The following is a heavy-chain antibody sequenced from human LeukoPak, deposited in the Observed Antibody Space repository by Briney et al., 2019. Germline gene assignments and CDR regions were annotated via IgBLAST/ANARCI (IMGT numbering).Heavy chain of an antibody. Sequence: GASVTVSCKASGYTFTSYGINWVRQAPGQGLEWMGWISAYNSNTNYAQKLQGRVTMTTDTSTSTAYMELRSLRSDDTAVYYCARAQGVSDSSAYYYRPDYWGQGTLVTVSS. V-gene: IGHV1-18*01. CDR2: ISAYNSNT. D-gene: IGHD3-22*01. J-gene: IGHJ4*02. CDR3: ARAQGVSDSSAYYYRPDY. CDR1: GYTFTSYG.